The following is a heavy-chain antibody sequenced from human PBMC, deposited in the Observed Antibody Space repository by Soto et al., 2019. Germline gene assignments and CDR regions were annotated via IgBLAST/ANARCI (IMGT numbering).Heavy chain of an antibody. V-gene: IGHV1-3*01. D-gene: IGHD4-4*01. CDR2: INAGNGNT. Sequence: QVQLVQSGAEVKKPGASVKVSCKASGYTFTSYAMHWVRQAPGQRLEWMGWINAGNGNTKYSQKFQGRVTITRDTSARTAYMGRSSRESEAPAVYYCARSYSNSALTVYYYNGRDVWGKGTTVTVSS. CDR3: ARSYSNSALTVYYYNGRDV. J-gene: IGHJ6*04. CDR1: GYTFTSYA.